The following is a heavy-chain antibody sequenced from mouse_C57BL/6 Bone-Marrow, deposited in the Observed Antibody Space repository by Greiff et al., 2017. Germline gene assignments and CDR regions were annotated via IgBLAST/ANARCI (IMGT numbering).Heavy chain of an antibody. CDR3: AIYYGYDEPSY. CDR1: GFNIKDDY. D-gene: IGHD2-2*01. CDR2: IDPENGDT. Sequence: VQLKESGAELVRPGASVKLSCTASGFNIKDDYMHWVKQRPEQGLEWIGWIDPENGDTEYASKFQGKATITADKSSSTAYMQLSSLTSEDSAVYYCAIYYGYDEPSYWGQGTLVTVSA. V-gene: IGHV14-4*01. J-gene: IGHJ3*01.